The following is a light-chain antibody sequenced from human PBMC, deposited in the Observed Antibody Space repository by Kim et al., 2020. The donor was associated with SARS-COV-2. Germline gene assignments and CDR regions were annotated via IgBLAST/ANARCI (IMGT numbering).Light chain of an antibody. CDR1: QGIKNW. CDR2: DAS. J-gene: IGKJ4*01. Sequence: DIQMTQSPSSVSASVGDRVTITCRASQGIKNWLIWYQQKPGKAPTLLIYDASTLERGVPPRFSGSGSGTDFSLTISSLQPEDFATYFCQQGSSFTLTCGGGTKLDIK. CDR3: QQGSSFTLT. V-gene: IGKV1-12*01.